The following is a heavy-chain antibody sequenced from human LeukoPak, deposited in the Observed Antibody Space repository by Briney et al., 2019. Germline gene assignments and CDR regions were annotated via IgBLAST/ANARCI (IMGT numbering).Heavy chain of an antibody. CDR2: ISGSGGST. Sequence: GGSLRLSCAASGSTFSSYAMSWVRQAPGKGLEWVSAISGSGGSTYYADSVKGRFTISRDNSKNTLYLQMNSLRAEDTAVYYCAKDQGCSSTSCYFSLDYWGQGTLVTVSS. J-gene: IGHJ4*02. CDR3: AKDQGCSSTSCYFSLDY. V-gene: IGHV3-23*01. D-gene: IGHD2-2*01. CDR1: GSTFSSYA.